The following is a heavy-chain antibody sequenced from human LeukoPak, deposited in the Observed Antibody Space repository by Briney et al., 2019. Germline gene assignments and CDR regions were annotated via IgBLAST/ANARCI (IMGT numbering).Heavy chain of an antibody. D-gene: IGHD6-19*01. CDR3: VRQSEGLDY. J-gene: IGHJ4*02. Sequence: PGGSLRLSCAASGFTFSPHTMHWVRQAPGKGLEWVAVITENGSTTYYAESVRGRFSVSRDDSKNTLHLQMSSLTTDDTAVYFCVRQSEGLDYWGQGTLVTVSS. CDR2: ITENGSTT. V-gene: IGHV3-30-3*01. CDR1: GFTFSPHT.